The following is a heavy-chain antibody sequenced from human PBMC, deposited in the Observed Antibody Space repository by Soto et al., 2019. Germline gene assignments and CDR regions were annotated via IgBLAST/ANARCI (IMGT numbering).Heavy chain of an antibody. J-gene: IGHJ4*02. CDR3: ARHGVHDYGDYYDY. CDR1: GFTFSSYA. CDR2: ISGSGGST. D-gene: IGHD4-17*01. V-gene: IGHV3-23*01. Sequence: GGSLRLSCAASGFTFSSYAMSWVRQAPGKGLEWVSAISGSGGSTYYADSVKGQITISADKSISTAYLQWSSLKASDTAMYYCARHGVHDYGDYYDYWGQGTLVTVSS.